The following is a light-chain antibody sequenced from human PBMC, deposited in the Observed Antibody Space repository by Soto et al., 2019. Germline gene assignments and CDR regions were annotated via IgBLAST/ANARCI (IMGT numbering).Light chain of an antibody. CDR2: TAS. V-gene: IGKV1-5*03. CDR1: QSINTW. Sequence: DIQMTQSPSTLSASVGDRVTITCRASQSINTWLAWYQQKPGKAPRLLIYTASSLESGVPSRLSGSGSGTEFTLTISSLQPDDFATYYCQQHESYPRTFGQGTKVEIK. J-gene: IGKJ1*01. CDR3: QQHESYPRT.